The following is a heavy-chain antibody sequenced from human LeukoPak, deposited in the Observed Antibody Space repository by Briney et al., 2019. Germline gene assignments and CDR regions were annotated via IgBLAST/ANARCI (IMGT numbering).Heavy chain of an antibody. CDR2: IKSKTDSGTT. V-gene: IGHV3-15*07. J-gene: IGHJ4*02. CDR1: GFTFSNAW. CDR3: TPDVAYQLLFDY. D-gene: IGHD2-2*01. Sequence: GGSLRLSCAASGFTFSNAWMNWVRQAPGKGLEWVGRIKSKTDSGTTDYAAPVKGRFTISRDDSKNTLYLQMNSLKTEDTAVYYCTPDVAYQLLFDYWGQGTLVTVSS.